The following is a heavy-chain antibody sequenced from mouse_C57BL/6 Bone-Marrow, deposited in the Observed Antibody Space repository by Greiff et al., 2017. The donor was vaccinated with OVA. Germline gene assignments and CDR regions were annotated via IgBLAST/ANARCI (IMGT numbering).Heavy chain of an antibody. Sequence: LVESGAELVRPGASVKLSCTASGFNIKDDYMHWVKQRPEQGLEWIGWIDPENGDTEYASKFQGKATITADTSSNTAYLQLSSLTSEDTAVYYCTTWDTTVVGGFDYWGQGTTLTVSS. CDR2: IDPENGDT. CDR3: TTWDTTVVGGFDY. V-gene: IGHV14-4*01. D-gene: IGHD1-1*01. CDR1: GFNIKDDY. J-gene: IGHJ2*01.